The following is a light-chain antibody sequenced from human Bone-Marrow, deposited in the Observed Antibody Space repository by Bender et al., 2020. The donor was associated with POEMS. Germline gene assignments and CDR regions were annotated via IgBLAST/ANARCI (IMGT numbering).Light chain of an antibody. CDR3: SSYTSSSTRV. J-gene: IGLJ2*01. Sequence: QSALTQPPSVSAAPGQSITISCTGTDRDIGISDYVSWYQQHPGKAPKLLIYDVSNRPSGVSNRFSGSKSGNTASLTISGLQAEDEADYYCSSYTSSSTRVFGGGTKLTVL. CDR2: DVS. V-gene: IGLV2-14*01. CDR1: DRDIGISDY.